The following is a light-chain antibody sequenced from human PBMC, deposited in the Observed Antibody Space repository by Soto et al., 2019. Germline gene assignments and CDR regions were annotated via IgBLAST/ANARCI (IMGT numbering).Light chain of an antibody. CDR2: GAS. Sequence: IVLTQSPGTLSLSPGEGATLSCRASQSVSGSYLAWYQKRPGQAPRLVIYGASRRATGIPDRFSGSGSGTDFTLSISRLEPEDFAVYYCQQYGRSPTTFGPGTKVDIK. J-gene: IGKJ3*01. CDR1: QSVSGSY. V-gene: IGKV3-20*01. CDR3: QQYGRSPTT.